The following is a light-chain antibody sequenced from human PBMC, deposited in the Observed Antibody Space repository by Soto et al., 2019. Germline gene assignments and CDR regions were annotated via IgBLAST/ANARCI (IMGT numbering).Light chain of an antibody. Sequence: EMVLTQSPGTLSLSPGERVALSCRASQSVSSNYLAWYQQKPGQAPRLLIYDASNRATGIPARFSGSGSGTDFTLTISSLEPEDFAVYYCQQRSNWPQTFGQGTKVDIK. CDR3: QQRSNWPQT. CDR2: DAS. CDR1: QSVSSNY. J-gene: IGKJ1*01. V-gene: IGKV3-11*01.